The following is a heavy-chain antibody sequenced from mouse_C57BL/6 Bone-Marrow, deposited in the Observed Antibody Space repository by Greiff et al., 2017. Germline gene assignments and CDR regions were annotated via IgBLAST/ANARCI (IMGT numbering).Heavy chain of an antibody. Sequence: QVQLQQPGAELVKPGASVKLSCKASGYTFTSYWMHWVQQRPGQGLEWIGMIHPNSGSTNYNEKFKSKATLTVDKSSSTAYMQLSSLTSEDSAVDYCARQSLRKAMDYWGQGTSVTVSS. CDR3: ARQSLRKAMDY. J-gene: IGHJ4*01. CDR2: IHPNSGST. CDR1: GYTFTSYW. D-gene: IGHD1-1*01. V-gene: IGHV1-64*01.